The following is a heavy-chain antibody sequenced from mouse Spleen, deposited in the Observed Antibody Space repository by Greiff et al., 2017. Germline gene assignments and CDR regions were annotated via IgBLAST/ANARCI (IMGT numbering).Heavy chain of an antibody. D-gene: IGHD2-4*01. CDR3: ARGEGYDYGAWFAY. CDR2: INPYNGDT. CDR1: GYSFTGYF. J-gene: IGHJ3*01. Sequence: EVMLVESGPELVKPGASVKISCKASGYSFTGYFMNWVMQSHGKSLEWIGRINPYNGDTFYNQKFKGKATLTVDKSSSTAHMELRSLASEDSAVYYCARGEGYDYGAWFAYWGQGTLVTVSA. V-gene: IGHV1-20*02.